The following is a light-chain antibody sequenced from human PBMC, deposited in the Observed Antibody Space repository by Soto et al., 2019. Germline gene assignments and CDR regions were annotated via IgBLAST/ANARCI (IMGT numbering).Light chain of an antibody. CDR1: QGIRND. Sequence: DIQMTQSPSSLSASVGDRVTITCRASQGIRNDVGWYQQKPGKAPQRLIYDASSLQGEVPSRFSGSGSGTEFTLTISSLQPEDSATYYCLQHDAYPLTFGGGTKVEIK. J-gene: IGKJ4*01. CDR2: DAS. V-gene: IGKV1-17*01. CDR3: LQHDAYPLT.